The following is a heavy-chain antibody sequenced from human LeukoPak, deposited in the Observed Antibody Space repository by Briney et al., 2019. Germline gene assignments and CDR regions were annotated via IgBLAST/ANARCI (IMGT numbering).Heavy chain of an antibody. Sequence: GESLKISCKGSGYSFTSYWIGWVRQMPGKGLEWMGIIYPGDSDTRYSPSFQGQVTISADKSISTAYLQWSSLKASDTAMYHCARHNGGSYSHNWFDPWGQGTLVTVSS. D-gene: IGHD1-26*01. CDR2: IYPGDSDT. J-gene: IGHJ5*02. V-gene: IGHV5-51*01. CDR3: ARHNGGSYSHNWFDP. CDR1: GYSFTSYW.